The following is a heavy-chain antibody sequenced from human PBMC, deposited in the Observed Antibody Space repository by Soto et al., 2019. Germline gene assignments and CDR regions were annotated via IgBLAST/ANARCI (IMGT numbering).Heavy chain of an antibody. CDR2: INHSGST. D-gene: IGHD3-9*01. V-gene: IGHV4-34*01. J-gene: IGHJ4*02. Sequence: SQTLSLTCAVYGGSFSGYYWSWIRQPPGKGLEWIGEINHSGSTNYNPSLKSRVTISVDTSKNQFSLKLSSVTAADTAVYYCASSAQLVTYLDYWGQGNLVTVSS. CDR1: GGSFSGYY. CDR3: ASSAQLVTYLDY.